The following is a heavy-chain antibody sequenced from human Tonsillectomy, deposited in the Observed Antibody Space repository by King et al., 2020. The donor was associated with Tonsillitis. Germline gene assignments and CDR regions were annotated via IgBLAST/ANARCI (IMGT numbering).Heavy chain of an antibody. CDR3: ARGDNHYDILTGYYDRPYYFDY. D-gene: IGHD3-9*01. J-gene: IGHJ4*02. CDR1: GYRFTRYW. CDR2: IYPGDSDT. Sequence: VQLVESGAEVKKPGESLKISCKGSGYRFTRYWIGWVRQMPGKGLEWMGIIYPGDSDTRYSPSFQGQVTISVDKSISTAYLQWSSLKASDTAMFYCARGDNHYDILTGYYDRPYYFDYWGQGTLVTVSS. V-gene: IGHV5-51*01.